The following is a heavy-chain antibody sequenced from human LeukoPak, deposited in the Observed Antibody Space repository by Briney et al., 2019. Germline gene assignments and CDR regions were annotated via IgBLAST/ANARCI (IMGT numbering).Heavy chain of an antibody. Sequence: ASVKVSCKASGYTFTGYYMHWVRQAPGRGLEWMGWINPNSGGTNYAQKFQGRVTMTRDTSISTAYMELSRLRSDDTAVYYCARAPYYYDSSGPIDYWGQGTLVTVSS. CDR3: ARAPYYYDSSGPIDY. CDR1: GYTFTGYY. D-gene: IGHD3-22*01. J-gene: IGHJ4*02. CDR2: INPNSGGT. V-gene: IGHV1-2*02.